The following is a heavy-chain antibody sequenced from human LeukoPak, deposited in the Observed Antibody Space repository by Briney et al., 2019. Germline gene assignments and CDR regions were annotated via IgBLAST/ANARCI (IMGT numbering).Heavy chain of an antibody. Sequence: PSETLSLTCTVSGGSISSYYWSWIRQPPAKGLEWIGYIYHSGSTYYNPSLKSRVTISVDRSKNQFSLKLSSVTAADTAVYYCARGSSSSWSGNWGQGTLVTVSS. V-gene: IGHV4-59*12. CDR2: IYHSGST. J-gene: IGHJ4*02. CDR3: ARGSSSSWSGN. D-gene: IGHD6-13*01. CDR1: GGSISSYY.